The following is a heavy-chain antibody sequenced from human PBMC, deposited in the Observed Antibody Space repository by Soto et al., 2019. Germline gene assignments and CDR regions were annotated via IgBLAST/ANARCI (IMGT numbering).Heavy chain of an antibody. D-gene: IGHD6-19*01. Sequence: QFQLVQSGAEVKKPGASVKVSCKVSGYTLTELSMHWVRQAPGKGLEGMGGFEAEDGETIYAQKFQGSVTMTEDTATDTAYMELSSLRSEDTAVYYCATGPYSSGGYVNWGQGTLVTVSS. CDR2: FEAEDGET. V-gene: IGHV1-24*01. CDR1: GYTLTELS. J-gene: IGHJ4*02. CDR3: ATGPYSSGGYVN.